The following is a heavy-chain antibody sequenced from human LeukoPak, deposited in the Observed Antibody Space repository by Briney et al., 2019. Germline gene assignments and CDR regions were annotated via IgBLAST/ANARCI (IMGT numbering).Heavy chain of an antibody. Sequence: ASVKVSCKASGYTFTSYGISWVRQAPGQGLEWMGWISAYNGNTNYAQKLQGRVTMTTDTSTSTAYMELRSLRSDDTAVYYCARDSAYSGSYFFDYWGQGTLVTVSS. CDR3: ARDSAYSGSYFFDY. CDR1: GYTFTSYG. J-gene: IGHJ4*02. CDR2: ISAYNGNT. V-gene: IGHV1-18*01. D-gene: IGHD1-26*01.